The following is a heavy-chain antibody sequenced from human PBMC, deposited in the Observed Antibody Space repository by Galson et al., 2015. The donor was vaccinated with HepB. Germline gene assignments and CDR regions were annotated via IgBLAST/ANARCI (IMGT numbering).Heavy chain of an antibody. J-gene: IGHJ3*02. CDR1: GFTLSNAW. Sequence: SLRLSCAASGFTLSNAWMSWVRQAPGKGLEWVGRIKSKTDGGTTDYAAPVKGRFTISRDDSKNTLYLQMNSLKTEDTAVYYCTTANGLDFWSGYHAFDIWGQGTMVTVSS. D-gene: IGHD3-3*01. CDR3: TTANGLDFWSGYHAFDI. CDR2: IKSKTDGGTT. V-gene: IGHV3-15*01.